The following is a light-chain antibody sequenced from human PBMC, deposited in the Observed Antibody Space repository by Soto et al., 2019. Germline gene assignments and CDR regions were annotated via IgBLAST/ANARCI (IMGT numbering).Light chain of an antibody. CDR3: QHYYNWPPWS. Sequence: EIVMTQSPGTLSVSPGERVTLSCRVSQSVVSHLAWYQQKPGQAPRLLLYHASTRATGVPARFSGSGSGTEFTLTISSLQSEDIAVYYCQHYYNWPPWSFGQGTKVDNK. CDR2: HAS. J-gene: IGKJ1*01. CDR1: QSVVSH. V-gene: IGKV3-15*01.